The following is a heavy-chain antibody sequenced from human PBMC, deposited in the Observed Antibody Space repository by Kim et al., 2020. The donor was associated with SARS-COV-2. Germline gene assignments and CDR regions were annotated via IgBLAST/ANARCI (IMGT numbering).Heavy chain of an antibody. V-gene: IGHV3-30*02. CDR2: SNT. Sequence: SNTNYADSVEVRLTTSSENSKTTLYLQMNSLRAEETAVYYCAKEEIVALDYWGQGTLVTVSS. D-gene: IGHD5-12*01. CDR3: AKEEIVALDY. J-gene: IGHJ4*02.